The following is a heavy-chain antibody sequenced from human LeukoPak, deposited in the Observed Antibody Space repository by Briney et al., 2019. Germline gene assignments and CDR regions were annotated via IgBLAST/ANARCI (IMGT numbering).Heavy chain of an antibody. D-gene: IGHD2-2*01. Sequence: GGSLRVSCAASGFTFNSYAMNWVRQAPGKGLEWVSAISDRGGSTYYAGSVKGRFTISRDNSKNTLYLQMNSLRAEDTAVYYCAKSMAGYCDSTIDYWGQGTLVTVST. CDR1: GFTFNSYA. CDR3: AKSMAGYCDSTIDY. V-gene: IGHV3-23*01. J-gene: IGHJ4*02. CDR2: ISDRGGST.